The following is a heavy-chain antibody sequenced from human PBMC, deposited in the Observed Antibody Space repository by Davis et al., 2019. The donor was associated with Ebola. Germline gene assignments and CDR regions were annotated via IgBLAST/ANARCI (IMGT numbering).Heavy chain of an antibody. D-gene: IGHD1-1*01. CDR3: ARTSVQLDPLDY. Sequence: MPGGSLRLSCAVYGGSFSGYYWSWIRQPPGKGLEWIGEINHSGSTNYNPSLKSRVTISVDTSKNQFSLKLSSVTAADTAVYYCARTSVQLDPLDYWGQGTLVTVSS. V-gene: IGHV4-34*01. CDR1: GGSFSGYY. CDR2: INHSGST. J-gene: IGHJ4*02.